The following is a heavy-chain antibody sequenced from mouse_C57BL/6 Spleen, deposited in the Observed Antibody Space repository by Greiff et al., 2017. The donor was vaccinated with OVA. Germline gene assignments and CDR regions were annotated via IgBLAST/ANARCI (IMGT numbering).Heavy chain of an antibody. Sequence: VQLQQSGAELVKPGASVKLSCKASGYTFTEYTIHWVKQRSGQGLEWIGWFYPGSGSIKYNEKFKDKATLTADKSSSTVYMELSRLTSEDSAVYFCERHEGYYSNWGYYAMDYWGQGTSVTVSS. CDR1: GYTFTEYT. J-gene: IGHJ4*01. CDR2: FYPGSGSI. D-gene: IGHD2-5*01. CDR3: ERHEGYYSNWGYYAMDY. V-gene: IGHV1-62-2*01.